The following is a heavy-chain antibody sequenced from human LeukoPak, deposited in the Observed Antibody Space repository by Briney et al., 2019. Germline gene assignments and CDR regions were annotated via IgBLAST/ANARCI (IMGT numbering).Heavy chain of an antibody. D-gene: IGHD3-16*01. CDR3: ARDRGDDYVSAGMDV. Sequence: GGSLRLSCAASGFTFSSYAMSWVRQAPGKGLEWVSAISGSGGSTYYADSVKGRLTISRDNSKNTLYLQMNSLRAEDTAVYYCARDRGDDYVSAGMDVWGQGTTVTVSS. CDR1: GFTFSSYA. V-gene: IGHV3-23*01. J-gene: IGHJ6*02. CDR2: ISGSGGST.